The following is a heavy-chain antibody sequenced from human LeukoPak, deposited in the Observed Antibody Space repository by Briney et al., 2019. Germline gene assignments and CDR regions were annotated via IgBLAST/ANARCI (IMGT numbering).Heavy chain of an antibody. CDR1: GGSISSYY. CDR2: TSTSGNT. Sequence: PSENLSLTCNVSGGSISSYYWSWIRQPAGKGLEGIGRTSTSGNTNYTPSLKSRLSMSVDTSKNEFSLKLRSVTAADTAVYYCAREEAAGRSSDNWGQGTLVTVSS. J-gene: IGHJ4*02. D-gene: IGHD6-13*01. V-gene: IGHV4-4*07. CDR3: AREEAAGRSSDN.